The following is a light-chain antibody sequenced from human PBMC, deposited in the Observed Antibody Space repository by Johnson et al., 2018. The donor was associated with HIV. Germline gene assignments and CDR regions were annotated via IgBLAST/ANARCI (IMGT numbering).Light chain of an antibody. CDR1: SSNIGNNY. V-gene: IGLV1-51*01. Sequence: QAVLTQPPSVSAAPGHKVTISCSGSSSNIGNNYVSWYQQLPGTAPKLLIYDNKKRPSGIPDRFSGSKSGTSATLGITGLQTGDEADYYCGTWDSSLSAFYVFGTGTKVTVL. CDR2: DNK. CDR3: GTWDSSLSAFYV. J-gene: IGLJ1*01.